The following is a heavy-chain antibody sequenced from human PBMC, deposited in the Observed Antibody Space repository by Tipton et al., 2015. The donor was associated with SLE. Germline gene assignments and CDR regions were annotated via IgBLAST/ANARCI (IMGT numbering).Heavy chain of an antibody. CDR2: VYYSGST. J-gene: IGHJ5*02. Sequence: TLSLTCTVSGDSVTNSYWTWIRQPPGKGLEWIGYVYYSGSTHYNAALRSRLSTSVDTSKNEFSLRLTSVTAADTAVYYCARVEMETVFNWLNPWGQGTLVTVSS. V-gene: IGHV4-59*02. CDR1: GDSVTNSY. D-gene: IGHD5-24*01. CDR3: ARVEMETVFNWLNP.